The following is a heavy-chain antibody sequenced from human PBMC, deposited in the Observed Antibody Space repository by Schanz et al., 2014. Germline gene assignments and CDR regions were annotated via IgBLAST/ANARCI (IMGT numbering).Heavy chain of an antibody. J-gene: IGHJ4*02. D-gene: IGHD3-9*01. CDR2: ISYDGRKK. CDR3: AKQSHDDILTGTRN. CDR1: GFTFSSYG. Sequence: QVQLVESGGGVVQPGRSLRLSCAASGFTFSSYGMHWVRQAPGKGLEWVAVISYDGRKKYYAGSVKGRFTISRDNSKNTLYRQRNRLRAEDTAVCYCAKQSHDDILTGTRNWGQGTLVTVSS. V-gene: IGHV3-30*19.